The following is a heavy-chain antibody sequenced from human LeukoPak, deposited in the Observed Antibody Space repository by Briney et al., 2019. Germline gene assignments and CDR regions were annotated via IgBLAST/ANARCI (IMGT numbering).Heavy chain of an antibody. CDR3: SRGPIQLWIHNGMDV. V-gene: IGHV3-49*04. CDR1: GFTFGDHA. D-gene: IGHD5-18*01. Sequence: GGSLRLSCRASGFTFGDHAMSWVRQAPGKGLEWVGFIRSKTYGGTTEYAASVKGRFTISRDDSISVAYLHMKSLITDDTASYYCSRGPIQLWIHNGMDVWGQGTSVTVSS. J-gene: IGHJ6*02. CDR2: IRSKTYGGTT.